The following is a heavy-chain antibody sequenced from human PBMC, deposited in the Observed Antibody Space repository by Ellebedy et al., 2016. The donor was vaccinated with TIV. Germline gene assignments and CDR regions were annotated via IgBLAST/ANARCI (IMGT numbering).Heavy chain of an antibody. CDR2: IVVGSGNT. J-gene: IGHJ4*02. Sequence: SVKVSCXASGFTFTSSAVQWVRQARGQRLEWIGWIVVGSGNTNYAQKFQERVTITRDMSTSTAYMELSSLRSEDTAVYYCAAESTRGYEDYWGQGTLVTVSS. D-gene: IGHD5-12*01. CDR1: GFTFTSSA. V-gene: IGHV1-58*01. CDR3: AAESTRGYEDY.